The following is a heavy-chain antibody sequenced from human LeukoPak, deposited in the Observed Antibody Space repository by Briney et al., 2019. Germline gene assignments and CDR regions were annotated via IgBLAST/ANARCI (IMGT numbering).Heavy chain of an antibody. Sequence: GGSLRLSCAASGFTFTSYSMNWVRQAPGKGLEWVSAISGSGGSTYYADSVKGRFTISRDNSKNTPYLQMNSLRAEDTAVYYCAKQGYDSSGYWGYWGQGTLVTVSS. CDR2: ISGSGGST. J-gene: IGHJ4*02. CDR1: GFTFTSYS. D-gene: IGHD3-22*01. CDR3: AKQGYDSSGYWGY. V-gene: IGHV3-23*01.